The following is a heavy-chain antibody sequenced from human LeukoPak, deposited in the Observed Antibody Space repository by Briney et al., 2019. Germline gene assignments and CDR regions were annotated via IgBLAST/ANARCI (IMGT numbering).Heavy chain of an antibody. V-gene: IGHV3-49*04. CDR2: VRSKLYGGTT. CDR1: GFTFGDYL. D-gene: IGHD2-15*01. J-gene: IGHJ4*01. Sequence: PGRSLRLSCSASGFTFGDYLISWVRQAPGKGIGWVGLVRSKLYGGTTEYASSVKGRCTISRDDSKSNAYLQMTSLRTEDTVRYYCSARLVACQRVSDYGGQGRLASVPA. CDR3: SARLVACQRVSDY.